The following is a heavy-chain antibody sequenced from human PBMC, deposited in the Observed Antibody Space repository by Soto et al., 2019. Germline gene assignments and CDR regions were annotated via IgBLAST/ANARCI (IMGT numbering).Heavy chain of an antibody. CDR2: IYYSGST. V-gene: IGHV4-59*01. CDR3: ARAHSNSLLYYYYSGMDV. Sequence: SETLSLTCTVSGGSISSYYWSWIRQPPGKGLEWIGYIYYSGSTNYNPSLKSRVTISVDTSKNQFSLKLSSVTAADTAVYYCARAHSNSLLYYYYSGMDVWGQGTTVTVSS. D-gene: IGHD4-4*01. CDR1: GGSISSYY. J-gene: IGHJ6*02.